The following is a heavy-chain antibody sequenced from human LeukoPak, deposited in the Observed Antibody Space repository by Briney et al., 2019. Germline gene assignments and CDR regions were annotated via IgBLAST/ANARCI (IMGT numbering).Heavy chain of an antibody. CDR3: ARVVIAARQYNWFDP. D-gene: IGHD6-6*01. CDR1: GGSFSGYY. V-gene: IGHV4-34*01. J-gene: IGHJ5*01. Sequence: SETLSLTCAVYGGSFSGYYWSWIRQPPGKGLEWIGEINHSGSTNYNPSLKSRVTISVDTSKNQFSLKLSSVTAADTAVYYCARVVIAARQYNWFDPWGQGTMVTVSS. CDR2: INHSGST.